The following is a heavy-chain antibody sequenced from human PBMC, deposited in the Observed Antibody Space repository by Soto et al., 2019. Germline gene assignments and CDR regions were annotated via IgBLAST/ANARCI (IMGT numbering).Heavy chain of an antibody. CDR3: VRSGTARLLRHSWFDT. D-gene: IGHD2-21*01. CDR2: ITTSSAYI. Sequence: EVQLVESGGGLVKPGGSLRLSCAASGFTFNTYDMNWVRQAPGKGLEWVSSITTSSAYIYYADSLKGCITISRDNAKNSLFLQMNSLRAEDTAVYYCVRSGTARLLRHSWFDTWGQGTLVTVSS. J-gene: IGHJ5*02. CDR1: GFTFNTYD. V-gene: IGHV3-21*01.